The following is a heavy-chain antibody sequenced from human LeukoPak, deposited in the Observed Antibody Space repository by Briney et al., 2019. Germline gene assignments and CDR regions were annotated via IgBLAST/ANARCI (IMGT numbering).Heavy chain of an antibody. Sequence: PGGSLRLSCPVSGFTFSSYAMSSVRQAPGRGLEWVSVISTSGESAYYADSVKGRFTISRDNSKNTLYLQMNSLRAEDTAVYYCAKDRGSGYHYFDYWGQGTLVTASS. CDR1: GFTFSSYA. D-gene: IGHD3-22*01. CDR3: AKDRGSGYHYFDY. CDR2: ISTSGESA. V-gene: IGHV3-23*01. J-gene: IGHJ4*02.